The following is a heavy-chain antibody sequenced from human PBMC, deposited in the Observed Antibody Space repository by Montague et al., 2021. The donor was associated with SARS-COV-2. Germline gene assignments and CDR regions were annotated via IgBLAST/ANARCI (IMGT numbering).Heavy chain of an antibody. V-gene: IGHV4-39*01. Sequence: SETLSLTCVVSSGSISPSDTHYWGWVRQAPGKGLEWIATISYSGSTSYNPPLRSRVTISVDTSKNQISLNLRSVTAADTSVYYCARHSTTYAFDPWGQGILVTVSS. CDR3: ARHSTTYAFDP. J-gene: IGHJ5*02. D-gene: IGHD1-1*01. CDR1: SGSISPSDTHY. CDR2: ISYSGST.